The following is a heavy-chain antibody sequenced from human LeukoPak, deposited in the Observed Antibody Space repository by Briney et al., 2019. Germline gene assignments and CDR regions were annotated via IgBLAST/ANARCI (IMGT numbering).Heavy chain of an antibody. Sequence: ASVKVSCKASGYTFTSYDINWVRQATGQGLEWMGWMNPNSGNTGYAQKFQGRVTMTRNTSISTAYMELSSLRSEDTAVYYCARSTDPYGSGSYYRTKALYYFDYWGQGILVTVSS. CDR1: GYTFTSYD. J-gene: IGHJ4*02. CDR2: MNPNSGNT. V-gene: IGHV1-8*01. CDR3: ARSTDPYGSGSYYRTKALYYFDY. D-gene: IGHD3-10*01.